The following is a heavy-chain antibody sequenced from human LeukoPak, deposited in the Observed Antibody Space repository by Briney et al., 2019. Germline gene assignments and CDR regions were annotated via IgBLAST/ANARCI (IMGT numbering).Heavy chain of an antibody. Sequence: GGSLRLSCAASGFTFSSSWMVWVRQAPGKGLEWVANIKGGGSAKNYVDSVKGRSSISRDNAKNSLYLQMNSLRAEDTAVYYCARARGRDFGVVIILDYWGQGTLVTVSS. V-gene: IGHV3-7*01. CDR1: GFTFSSSW. CDR3: ARARGRDFGVVIILDY. CDR2: IKGGGSAK. J-gene: IGHJ4*02. D-gene: IGHD3-3*01.